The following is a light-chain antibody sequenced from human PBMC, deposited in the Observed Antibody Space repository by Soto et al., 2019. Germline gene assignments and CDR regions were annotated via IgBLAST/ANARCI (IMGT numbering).Light chain of an antibody. CDR1: KLGDKY. CDR3: QASDSSTGV. CDR2: QDS. V-gene: IGLV3-1*01. Sequence: SYELTQPPSVSVSPGQTASIICSGDKLGDKYVYWYQQKPGQSPVVVIYQDSKRPSGIPERFSGSNSGNTATLTISGTQAMDEADYHCQASDSSTGVFGGGTKLTVL. J-gene: IGLJ3*02.